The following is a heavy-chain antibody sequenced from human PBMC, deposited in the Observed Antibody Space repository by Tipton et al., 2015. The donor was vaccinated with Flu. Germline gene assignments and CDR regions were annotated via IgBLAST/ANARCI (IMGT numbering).Heavy chain of an antibody. CDR2: IYYSGST. Sequence: TLSLTCTVSGGSISSGGYYWSWIRQHPGKGLEWIGYIYYSGSTYYNPSLKSRVTISIDTSKSQFSLKLSSVTAADTAVYYCARALQNYFDYWGQGTLVTVSS. CDR1: GGSISSGGYY. V-gene: IGHV4-31*03. J-gene: IGHJ4*02. CDR3: ARALQNYFDY.